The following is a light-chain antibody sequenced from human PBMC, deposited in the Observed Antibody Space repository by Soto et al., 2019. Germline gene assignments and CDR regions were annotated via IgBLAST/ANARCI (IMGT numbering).Light chain of an antibody. Sequence: DIPLTQSPSFLSASVGDRVTITCRASQGISSYLAWYQQKPGKPPNLLIHTASTLQSGVPSRFSGSGSGTEFTLTISSLQHEDFATYYCQQRNSYPITFGQGTRLEIK. V-gene: IGKV1-9*01. CDR1: QGISSY. J-gene: IGKJ5*01. CDR3: QQRNSYPIT. CDR2: TAS.